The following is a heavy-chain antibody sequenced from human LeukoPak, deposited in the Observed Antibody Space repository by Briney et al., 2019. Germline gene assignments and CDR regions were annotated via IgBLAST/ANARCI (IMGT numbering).Heavy chain of an antibody. J-gene: IGHJ5*02. CDR2: INHSGTT. Sequence: SGTLSLTCAVYGGSFSSYYWSWIRQSPGKGLEWIGEINHSGTTKYNPSLKSRVTISVDTPQNQFSLRLSSVTAADTAVYYCTRNNRFDPWGQGTLVTVSS. CDR1: GGSFSSYY. V-gene: IGHV4-34*01. CDR3: TRNNRFDP.